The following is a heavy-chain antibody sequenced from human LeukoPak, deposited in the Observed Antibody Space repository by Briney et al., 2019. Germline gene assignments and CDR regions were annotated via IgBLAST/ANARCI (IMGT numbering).Heavy chain of an antibody. CDR1: GGSISSYY. D-gene: IGHD5-12*01. CDR2: IYYSGST. Sequence: SETLSLTCTVSGGSISSYYWSWIRQPPGKGLEWIGYIYYSGSTNYNPSLKSRVTISVDTSKNQFSLKLSSVTADTAVYYCARDGTHSGYESSGPAFDIWGQGTMVTVSS. V-gene: IGHV4-59*01. J-gene: IGHJ3*02. CDR3: ARDGTHSGYESSGPAFDI.